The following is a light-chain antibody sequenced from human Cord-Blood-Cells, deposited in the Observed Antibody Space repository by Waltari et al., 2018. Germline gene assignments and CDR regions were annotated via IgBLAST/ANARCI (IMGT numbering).Light chain of an antibody. CDR3: AAWDDSLNGPV. J-gene: IGLJ2*01. Sequence: QSVLTQPPSASGTPGQRVTISCSGSSSNLGSNTANWYQQLPRTAPKLLIYSNNQRPSGVPDRFSGSKSGTSASLAISGLQSEDEADYYCAAWDDSLNGPVFGGGTKLTV. V-gene: IGLV1-44*01. CDR2: SNN. CDR1: SSNLGSNT.